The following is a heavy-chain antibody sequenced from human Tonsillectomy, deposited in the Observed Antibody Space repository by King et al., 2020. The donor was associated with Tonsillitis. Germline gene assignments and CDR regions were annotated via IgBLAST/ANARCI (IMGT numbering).Heavy chain of an antibody. D-gene: IGHD3-16*02. CDR2: IYHSGST. V-gene: IGHV4-59*01. CDR1: GGSISSYY. CDR3: ARGVNDYVWGSYRYDY. Sequence: QLQESGPGLVKPSETLSLTCTVSGGSISSYYWSWIRQPPGKGLEWFGYIYHSGSTSYNPSLKSRVTISVDTSTNQFSLKLSSVSAADTAVYYCARGVNDYVWGSYRYDYWGQGTLVTVSS. J-gene: IGHJ4*02.